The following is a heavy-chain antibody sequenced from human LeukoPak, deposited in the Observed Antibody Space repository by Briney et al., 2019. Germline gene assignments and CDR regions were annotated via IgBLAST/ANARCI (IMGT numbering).Heavy chain of an antibody. Sequence: ASVKVSCKASGFTFTNYNLHWVRQAPGQGLEWMGWISVYNGNTDYAQKLQGRVTMTTDTSTSTTYMELRSLGSDDTAVYYRARDPYDTDAFDIWGQGTMVTVSS. CDR1: GFTFTNYN. CDR3: ARDPYDTDAFDI. CDR2: ISVYNGNT. J-gene: IGHJ3*02. V-gene: IGHV1-18*01. D-gene: IGHD3-22*01.